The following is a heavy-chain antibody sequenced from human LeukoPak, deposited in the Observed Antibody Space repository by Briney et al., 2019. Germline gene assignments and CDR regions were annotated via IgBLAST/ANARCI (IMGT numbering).Heavy chain of an antibody. CDR1: GFTFSSYS. D-gene: IGHD5-12*01. CDR2: ISSSSSYI. V-gene: IGHV3-21*01. Sequence: GSLRLSCAAFGFTFSSYSMNWVRQAPGKGLGWVSSISSSSSYIYYADSVKGRFTISRDNAKNSLYLQMNSLRAEDTAVYYCARDARVATYNYWGQGTLVTVSS. J-gene: IGHJ4*02. CDR3: ARDARVATYNY.